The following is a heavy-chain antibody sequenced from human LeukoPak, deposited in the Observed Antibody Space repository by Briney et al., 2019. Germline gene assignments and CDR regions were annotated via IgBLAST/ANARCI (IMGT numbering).Heavy chain of an antibody. Sequence: GGSLRLSCAASGFTFSSYGMHWVRQAPGKELEWVAFIRYDGSNKYYADSVKGRFTISRDNSKNTLYLQMNSLRAEDTAVYYCARAPLRTLAAPGSLDYWGQGTLVTVSS. CDR1: GFTFSSYG. D-gene: IGHD6-13*01. CDR2: IRYDGSNK. CDR3: ARAPLRTLAAPGSLDY. J-gene: IGHJ4*02. V-gene: IGHV3-30*02.